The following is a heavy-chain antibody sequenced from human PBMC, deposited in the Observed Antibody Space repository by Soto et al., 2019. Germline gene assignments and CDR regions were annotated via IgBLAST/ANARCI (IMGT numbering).Heavy chain of an antibody. V-gene: IGHV1-18*01. D-gene: IGHD2-15*01. CDR2: ISAYNGNT. J-gene: IGHJ3*02. Sequence: QVQLVQSGAEVKKRGASVKVSCKACGYTFTSYGISWVRQAPGQGLEWMGWISAYNGNTNYAQKLQGRVTMTTDTSTSTAYMELRSLRSDDTAVYYCARDWAKYCSGGSCYLGAFDIWGQGTMVTVSS. CDR3: ARDWAKYCSGGSCYLGAFDI. CDR1: GYTFTSYG.